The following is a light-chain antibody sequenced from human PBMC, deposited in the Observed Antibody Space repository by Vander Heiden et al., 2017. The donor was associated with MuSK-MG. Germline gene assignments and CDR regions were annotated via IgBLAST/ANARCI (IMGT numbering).Light chain of an antibody. V-gene: IGLV1-40*01. CDR3: QSYDSSVRGDVV. CDR1: NSNIGAGDA. Sequence: QSLLPPPPPVSGAPRRGGASPRTGSNSNIGAGDAVHWYQQVPGTAPKVLIYDNTNRPSEVSDRFSGSKSGTSASLAITGLQGEDEADYYCQSYDSSVRGDVVFGGGTKLTVL. J-gene: IGLJ2*01. CDR2: DNT.